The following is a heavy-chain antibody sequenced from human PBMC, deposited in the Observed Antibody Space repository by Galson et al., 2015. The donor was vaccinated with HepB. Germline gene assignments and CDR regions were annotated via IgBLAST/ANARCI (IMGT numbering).Heavy chain of an antibody. CDR3: ARAFLGATVLDS. CDR2: IKQDASEK. D-gene: IGHD4-17*01. V-gene: IGHV3-7*01. J-gene: IGHJ4*02. CDR1: GFTFINYW. Sequence: SLRLSCAASGFTFINYWMTWVRQAPGKGLEWVANIKQDASEKYYVDSVKGRFTISRDNVKNSVYLQMNNLRVEDTAVYYCARAFLGATVLDSWGQGTLVTVSS.